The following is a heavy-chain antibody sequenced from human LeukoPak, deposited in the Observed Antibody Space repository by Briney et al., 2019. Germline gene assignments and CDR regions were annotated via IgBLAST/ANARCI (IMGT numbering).Heavy chain of an antibody. CDR2: INPDSKYI. V-gene: IGHV3-21*01. Sequence: GGSLRLSCAASAFALSTYTMEWVRLAPGKGLEWVSSINPDSKYIYYRDSGRGRFTISRDNAKNSLYLQMNSLRVEDTAVYFCARFVDQSTYYFDSWGQGTLVIVSS. D-gene: IGHD3-10*01. J-gene: IGHJ4*02. CDR3: ARFVDQSTYYFDS. CDR1: AFALSTYT.